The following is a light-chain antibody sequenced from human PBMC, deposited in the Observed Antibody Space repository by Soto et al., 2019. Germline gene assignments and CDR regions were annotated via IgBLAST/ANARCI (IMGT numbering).Light chain of an antibody. J-gene: IGKJ1*01. CDR3: QQYHNWPA. CDR2: GAA. V-gene: IGKV3-15*01. CDR1: QSFSSGH. Sequence: EIVLTQSPATLSLSPGERATLSCRASQSFSSGHLAWYQQKPGQAPRLLIYGAATRATGIPARFSGSGSGTEFTLTISSLQSEDFAVYYCQQYHNWPAFGQGTKVDIK.